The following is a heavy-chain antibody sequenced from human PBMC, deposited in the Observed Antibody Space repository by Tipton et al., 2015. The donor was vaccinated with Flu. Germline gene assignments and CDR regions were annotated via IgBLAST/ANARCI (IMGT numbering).Heavy chain of an antibody. V-gene: IGHV4-4*07. D-gene: IGHD3-10*01. CDR2: VYSSGTT. CDR3: ARGSGSGTFVIFDF. CDR1: GGSLSSFY. Sequence: TLSLTCTVSGGSLSSFYWTWIRQSAGKGLEWIGRVYSSGTTNFYPSLKSRLTMSLDASKNQFSLTLNSVTAADTAVYYCARGSGSGTFVIFDFWGQRTLVTVSS. J-gene: IGHJ5*01.